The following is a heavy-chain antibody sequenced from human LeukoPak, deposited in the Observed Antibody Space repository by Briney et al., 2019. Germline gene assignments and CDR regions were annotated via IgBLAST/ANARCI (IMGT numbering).Heavy chain of an antibody. D-gene: IGHD4-23*01. J-gene: IGHJ1*01. CDR3: AKDLLYGGNLAYFQH. Sequence: PGGSLRLSCAASGFTFSSYAMSWVRQAPGKGLEWVSAISGSGGSTYYADSVKGRFTISRDNSKNTLYLQMNSLRAEDTAVYYCAKDLLYGGNLAYFQHWGQGTLVTVSS. CDR1: GFTFSSYA. CDR2: ISGSGGST. V-gene: IGHV3-23*01.